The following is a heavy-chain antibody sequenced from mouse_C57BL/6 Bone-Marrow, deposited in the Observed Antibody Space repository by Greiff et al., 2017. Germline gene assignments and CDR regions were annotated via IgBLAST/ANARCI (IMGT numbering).Heavy chain of an antibody. J-gene: IGHJ1*03. Sequence: SGSELRRPGSSVKLSCKDFDSEVFPIAYMSWVRQKPGHGFEWIGGILPSIGRTIYGEKFEDKATLDADTLSNTAYLELNSLTSEDSAIYYWARSHYGSSYRWYFDVWGTGTTVTVSS. CDR3: ARSHYGSSYRWYFDV. CDR2: ILPSIGRT. CDR1: DSEVFPIAY. V-gene: IGHV15-2*01. D-gene: IGHD1-1*01.